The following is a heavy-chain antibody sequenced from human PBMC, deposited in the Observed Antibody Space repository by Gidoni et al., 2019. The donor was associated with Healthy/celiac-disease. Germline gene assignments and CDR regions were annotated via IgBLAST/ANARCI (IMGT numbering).Heavy chain of an antibody. D-gene: IGHD6-19*01. CDR3: AREAPYSSGWSDAFDI. V-gene: IGHV3-33*01. CDR2: IWYDGSNK. CDR1: GFTFSSYG. Sequence: QVQLVESGGGVVQPGRSLSLSCAASGFTFSSYGMHWVRQAPGKGLEWVAVIWYDGSNKYYADSVKGRFTISRDNSKNTLYLQMNSLRAEDTAVYYCAREAPYSSGWSDAFDIWGQGTMVTVSS. J-gene: IGHJ3*02.